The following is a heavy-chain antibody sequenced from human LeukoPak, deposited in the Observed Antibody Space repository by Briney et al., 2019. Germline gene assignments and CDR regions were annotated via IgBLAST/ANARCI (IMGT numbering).Heavy chain of an antibody. Sequence: ASVKVSCKTSGYIFTDYYIHWVRQARGQGLEWMAWINPNSGGTYFAQKFEARVTLSRDTSINTAYMEMRGLTSDDTAVYYCAKSQYSFGSGATRPLFDYWGQGTQVTVS. CDR3: AKSQYSFGSGATRPLFDY. V-gene: IGHV1-2*02. D-gene: IGHD3-10*01. J-gene: IGHJ4*02. CDR2: INPNSGGT. CDR1: GYIFTDYY.